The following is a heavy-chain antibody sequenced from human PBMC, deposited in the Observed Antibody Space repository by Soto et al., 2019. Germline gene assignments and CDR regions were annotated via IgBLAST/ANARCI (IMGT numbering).Heavy chain of an antibody. CDR1: GFAVRHNY. CDR2: IYSGGDT. V-gene: IGHV3-53*04. D-gene: IGHD3-10*01. J-gene: IGHJ6*04. Sequence: GGSLRLSCTASGFAVRHNYMTWVRQAPGKGLEWVSLIYSGGDTAYADSVKGRFTISRHTSQNTLYLQMNSLRAEDTSVYYCARKTDSIPSGGDVWGKGTAVTVSS. CDR3: ARKTDSIPSGGDV.